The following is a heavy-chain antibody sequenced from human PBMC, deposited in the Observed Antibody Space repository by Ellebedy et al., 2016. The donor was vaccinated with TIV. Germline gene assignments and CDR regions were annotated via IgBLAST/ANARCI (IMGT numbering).Heavy chain of an antibody. Sequence: AASVKVSCKASGGTFRSYAISWLRQARGQGLEWMGGIIPVFGTANYAQNFQGRVTITADESTSTAFMELTSLRSDDTAVYYCTRDLTNIVSGDYWGQGTLVTVSS. V-gene: IGHV1-69*13. CDR3: TRDLTNIVSGDY. D-gene: IGHD5/OR15-5a*01. CDR2: IIPVFGTA. J-gene: IGHJ4*02. CDR1: GGTFRSYA.